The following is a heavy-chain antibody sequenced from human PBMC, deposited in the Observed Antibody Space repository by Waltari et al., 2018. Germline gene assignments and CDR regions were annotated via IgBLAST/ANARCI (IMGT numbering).Heavy chain of an antibody. CDR2: IYYSGST. CDR3: ARITIPYGDYGDNGMDV. J-gene: IGHJ6*02. D-gene: IGHD4-17*01. CDR1: GGSISSSSYY. V-gene: IGHV4-39*07. Sequence: QLQLQESGPGLVKPSETLSLTCTVSGGSISSSSYYWGWIRQPPGKGLEWIGSIYYSGSTYYNPSLKSRVTISVDTSKNQFSLKLSSVTAADTAVYYCARITIPYGDYGDNGMDVWGQGTTVTVSS.